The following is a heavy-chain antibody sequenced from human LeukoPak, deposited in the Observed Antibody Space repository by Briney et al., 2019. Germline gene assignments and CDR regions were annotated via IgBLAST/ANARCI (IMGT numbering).Heavy chain of an antibody. CDR3: ATYRQVLLPFES. CDR2: INWNGGST. CDR1: GFTFDDYG. D-gene: IGHD2-8*02. V-gene: IGHV3-20*04. Sequence: PGGSLRLSCAASGFTFDDYGMSWVRQAPGKGLEWVSGINWNGGSTGYADSVKGRFTISRDNAKNSLYLQMNSLRAEDTAIYYCATYRQVLLPFESWGQGTLVTVSS. J-gene: IGHJ4*02.